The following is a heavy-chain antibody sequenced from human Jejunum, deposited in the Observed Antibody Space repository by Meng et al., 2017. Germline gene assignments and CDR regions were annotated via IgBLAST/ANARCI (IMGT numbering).Heavy chain of an antibody. D-gene: IGHD2-15*01. Sequence: GGGSVKPWGSFRPSCAASKFTFRKAWMSCVRQAPGKGLEWVSAIRGSDGKTYYPDSVKGRFTISRDNSNNMLYLQMDSLRADDTAVYYCARNPTAIFGGTGYDGIYWYFDLWGRGTLVTVSS. CDR3: ARNPTAIFGGTGYDGIYWYFDL. J-gene: IGHJ2*01. CDR2: IRGSDGKT. V-gene: IGHV3-23*01. CDR1: KFTFRKAW.